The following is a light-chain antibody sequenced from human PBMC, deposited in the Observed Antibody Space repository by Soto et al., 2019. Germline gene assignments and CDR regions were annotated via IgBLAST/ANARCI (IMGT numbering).Light chain of an antibody. CDR3: TSYTTGSTPYV. CDR2: EVS. CDR1: SGDIGAYNF. J-gene: IGLJ1*01. Sequence: QSALTQPASVSGSRGQSITISCTGTSGDIGAYNFVSWYQQHPGKAPKLMIYEVSRRPSGVSDRFSGSKSGSTASLTISGLQAEDEADYYCTSYTTGSTPYVFGTGTKLTVL. V-gene: IGLV2-14*01.